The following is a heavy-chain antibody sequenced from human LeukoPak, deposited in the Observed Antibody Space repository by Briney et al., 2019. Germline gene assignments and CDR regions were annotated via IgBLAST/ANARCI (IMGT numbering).Heavy chain of an antibody. CDR3: ARHGALCTGGSCTRFDP. CDR2: IYTSGTT. CDR1: GGSISSGSYY. V-gene: IGHV4-61*09. D-gene: IGHD2-15*01. J-gene: IGHJ5*02. Sequence: SQTLSLTCTVSGGSISSGSYYWTWIRQPAGRGLEWIGHIYTSGTTNYNPSLKSRVTISVDTSKKQFSLKLSSVTAADTAVYYCARHGALCTGGSCTRFDPWGQGTLVTVSS.